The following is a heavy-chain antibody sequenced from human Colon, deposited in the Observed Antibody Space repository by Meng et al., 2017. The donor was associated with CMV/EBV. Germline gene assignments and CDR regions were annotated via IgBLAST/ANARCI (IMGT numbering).Heavy chain of an antibody. D-gene: IGHD1-20*01. J-gene: IGHJ5*02. CDR3: ARAPYNWNDEGWFDP. CDR2: INPNSGGT. V-gene: IGHV1-2*02. CDR1: GYNFTGYY. Sequence: QVQLVQSGAEVKKPGASVKVSCKASGYNFTGYYMHWVRQAPGQGLEWMGWINPNSGGTNYAQKFQGRVTMTRDTSISTAYMELSRLRSDDTAVYYCARAPYNWNDEGWFDPWGQGTLVTVSS.